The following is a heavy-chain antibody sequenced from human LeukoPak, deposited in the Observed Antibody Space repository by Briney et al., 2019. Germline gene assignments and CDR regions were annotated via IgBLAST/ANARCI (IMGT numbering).Heavy chain of an antibody. CDR2: INWNGGST. CDR1: GFTFDDYG. V-gene: IGHV3-20*04. CDR3: ARADYYDSSGYYGGEVDY. J-gene: IGHJ4*02. Sequence: GGSLRLSCAASGFTFDDYGMSWVRQAPGKGLEWVSGINWNGGSTGYADSVKGRFTISRDNAKNSLYLQMNSLRAEDTALYYCARADYYDSSGYYGGEVDYWGQGTLVSVSS. D-gene: IGHD3-22*01.